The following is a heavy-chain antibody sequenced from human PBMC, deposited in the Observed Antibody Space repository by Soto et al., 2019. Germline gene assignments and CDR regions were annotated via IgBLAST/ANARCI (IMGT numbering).Heavy chain of an antibody. D-gene: IGHD6-13*01. CDR2: INHGGST. V-gene: IGHV4-34*01. Sequence: PSETQSLTCAVYGGYFSCYGWSWIRQPPGKGLEWIGEINHGGSTNYNPSLKSRVTISVDTSKNQFSLKLSSVTAADTAVYYCARTYSSSWSPFEYWGQGTLVTVSS. CDR3: ARTYSSSWSPFEY. CDR1: GGYFSCYG. J-gene: IGHJ4*02.